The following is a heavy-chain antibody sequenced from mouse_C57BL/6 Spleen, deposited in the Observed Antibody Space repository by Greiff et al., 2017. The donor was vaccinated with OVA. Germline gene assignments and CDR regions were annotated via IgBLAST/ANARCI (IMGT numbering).Heavy chain of an antibody. D-gene: IGHD1-1*01. CDR2: ISGGGGNT. Sequence: EVMLVESGGGLVKPGGSLKLSCAASGFTFSSYTMSWVRQTPEKRLEWVATISGGGGNTYYPDSVKGRVTISRDNAKNTLYLQMSSLRSEDTALYYCAGLLRSYWYFDVWGTGTTVTVSS. V-gene: IGHV5-9*01. J-gene: IGHJ1*03. CDR3: AGLLRSYWYFDV. CDR1: GFTFSSYT.